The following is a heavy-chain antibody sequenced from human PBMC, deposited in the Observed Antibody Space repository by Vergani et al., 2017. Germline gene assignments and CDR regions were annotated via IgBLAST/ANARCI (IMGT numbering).Heavy chain of an antibody. D-gene: IGHD5-18*01. CDR3: ARGAWIQLWSFDY. V-gene: IGHV3-7*01. Sequence: EVQLVESGGGLVQPGGSLRLSCAASGFTFSSYWMSWVRQAPGKGLEWVANIKQDGSNKYYADSVKGRFTISRDNSKNTLYLQMNSLRAEDTAVYYCARGAWIQLWSFDYWGQGTLVTVSS. CDR1: GFTFSSYW. J-gene: IGHJ4*02. CDR2: IKQDGSNK.